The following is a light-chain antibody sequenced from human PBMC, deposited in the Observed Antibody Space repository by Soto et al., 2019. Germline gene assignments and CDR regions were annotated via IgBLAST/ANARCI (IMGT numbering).Light chain of an antibody. CDR1: QSISSY. CDR3: QQSYIRPIT. V-gene: IGKV1-39*01. Sequence: DLQMTQSPSSLSASVGDRVTITCRASQSISSYLNWYQQKPGKAPKLLIYGASSLQSGVPSRFSGSGSATDFTLTISSLQPEDFATYFCQQSYIRPITFGQGTRLEIK. J-gene: IGKJ5*01. CDR2: GAS.